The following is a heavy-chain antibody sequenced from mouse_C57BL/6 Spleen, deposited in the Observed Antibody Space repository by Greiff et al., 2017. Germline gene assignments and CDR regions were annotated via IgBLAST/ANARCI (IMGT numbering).Heavy chain of an antibody. CDR2: IYPGDGDT. CDR3: ARGREVSMDY. Sequence: LVESGPELVKPGASVKISCKASGYAFSSSWMNWVKQRPGKGLEWIGRIYPGDGDTNYNGKFKGKATLTADKSSSTAYMQLSSLTSEDSAVYFCARGREVSMDYWGQGTSVTVSS. CDR1: GYAFSSSW. J-gene: IGHJ4*01. V-gene: IGHV1-82*01. D-gene: IGHD6-2*01.